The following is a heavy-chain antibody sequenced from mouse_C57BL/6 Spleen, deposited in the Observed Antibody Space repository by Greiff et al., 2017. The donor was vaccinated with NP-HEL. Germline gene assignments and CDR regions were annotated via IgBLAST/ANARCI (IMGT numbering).Heavy chain of an antibody. CDR3: ARGEGLRAAWFAY. CDR1: GFSLTSYG. Sequence: QVQLKESGPGLVQPSQRLSITCTVSGFSLTSYGVHWVRQSPGKGLEWLGVIWSGGSTDYNAAFISRLSISKDNSKSQVFFKMNSLQADDTAIYYCARGEGLRAAWFAYWGQGTLVTVSA. V-gene: IGHV2-2*01. D-gene: IGHD2-4*01. J-gene: IGHJ3*01. CDR2: IWSGGST.